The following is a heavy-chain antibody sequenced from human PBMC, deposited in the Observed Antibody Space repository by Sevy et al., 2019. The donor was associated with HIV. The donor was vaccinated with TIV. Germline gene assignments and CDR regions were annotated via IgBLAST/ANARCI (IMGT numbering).Heavy chain of an antibody. V-gene: IGHV3-21*01. Sequence: GGSLRLSCAASGFTFSSYSMNWVRHAPGKGLEWVSSISSSSSYIYYADSVKGRFTISRDNAKNSLYLQMNSLRAEDTAVYYCARRDCSSTSCYFFDPWGQGTLVTVSS. CDR3: ARRDCSSTSCYFFDP. D-gene: IGHD2-2*01. J-gene: IGHJ5*02. CDR2: ISSSSSYI. CDR1: GFTFSSYS.